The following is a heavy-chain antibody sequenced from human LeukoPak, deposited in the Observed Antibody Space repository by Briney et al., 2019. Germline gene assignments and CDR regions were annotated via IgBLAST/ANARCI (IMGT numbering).Heavy chain of an antibody. Sequence: PGGALRLSCAASGFTFSHYWMSWVRQAPGKGLEWVANIKQDGSEKYYVDSVKGRFTISRDNAKNSLYLQMNSLRAEDTAVYYCARHPDYWGQGTLVTVSS. J-gene: IGHJ4*02. CDR2: IKQDGSEK. CDR3: ARHPDY. V-gene: IGHV3-7*03. CDR1: GFTFSHYW.